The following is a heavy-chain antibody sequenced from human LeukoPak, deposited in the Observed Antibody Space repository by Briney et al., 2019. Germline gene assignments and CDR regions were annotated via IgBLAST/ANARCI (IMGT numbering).Heavy chain of an antibody. V-gene: IGHV1-46*01. Sequence: ASVKVSCKASGYIFSSYYMYWVRQAPGQGLEWMGIINPSGGSIRYAQKFQGRVTMTRDTSTSTVYMELSSLRSEDTAVYYCAKPYYDSSGYYPFFDYWGQGTLVTVSS. J-gene: IGHJ4*02. D-gene: IGHD3-22*01. CDR3: AKPYYDSSGYYPFFDY. CDR1: GYIFSSYY. CDR2: INPSGGSI.